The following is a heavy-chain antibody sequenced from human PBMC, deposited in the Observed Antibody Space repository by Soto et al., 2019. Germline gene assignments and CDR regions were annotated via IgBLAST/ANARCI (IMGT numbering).Heavy chain of an antibody. CDR3: ARDLSSGWFETGTGGMDV. J-gene: IGHJ6*02. V-gene: IGHV4-59*01. Sequence: WTWIRQPPGKGLEWIGYIYYSGTTNYNPSLKSRVTISVDTSKNQFSLKVSSVTAADTAVYYCARDLSSGWFETGTGGMDVWGQGTPVTVSS. D-gene: IGHD6-19*01. CDR2: IYYSGTT.